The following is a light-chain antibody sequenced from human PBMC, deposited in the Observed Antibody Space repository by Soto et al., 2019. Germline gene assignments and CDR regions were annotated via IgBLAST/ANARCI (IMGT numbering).Light chain of an antibody. V-gene: IGLV1-40*01. J-gene: IGLJ3*02. CDR1: SSTIGAGYD. CDR2: GNS. Sequence: QSVLTQPPSVSGAPGRRVTISCPGSSSTIGAGYDVHWYQQLPGPAPKLPTYGNSNRPSGVPDRSSGSKPGTTASLAITGRQAEDEADYYCQAYDSSLSGSVVGGGTKLTVL. CDR3: QAYDSSLSGSV.